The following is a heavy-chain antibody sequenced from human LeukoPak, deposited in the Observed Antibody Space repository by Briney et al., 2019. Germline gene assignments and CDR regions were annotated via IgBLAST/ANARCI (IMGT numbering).Heavy chain of an antibody. CDR2: IVVGSGNT. CDR3: AADEVVGATPYYYMDV. Sequence: SVKVSCKASGFTFTSSAMQWVRQARGQRLEWIGWIVVGSGNTNYAQKFQERVTITRDMSTSTAYMELSSLRSEDTAVYYCAADEVVGATPYYYMDVWGKGTTVTVSS. J-gene: IGHJ6*03. V-gene: IGHV1-58*02. D-gene: IGHD1-26*01. CDR1: GFTFTSSA.